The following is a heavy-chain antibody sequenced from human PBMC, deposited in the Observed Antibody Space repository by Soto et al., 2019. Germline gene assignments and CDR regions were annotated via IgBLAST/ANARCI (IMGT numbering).Heavy chain of an antibody. CDR2: IDPVDSDD. CDR1: VYIFTKHW. D-gene: IGHD3-22*01. J-gene: IGHJ5*01. V-gene: IGHV5-51*01. CDR3: ARRALDPSGLYYPYNWFDS. Sequence: GESLKISCQGSVYIFTKHWIAWVRQKPGKGLEWIGIIDPVDSDDRYSPSFEGQVTISVDKSNNTAFLRWDKLKTSDTATYFCARRALDPSGLYYPYNWFDSWGQGTQVTVSS.